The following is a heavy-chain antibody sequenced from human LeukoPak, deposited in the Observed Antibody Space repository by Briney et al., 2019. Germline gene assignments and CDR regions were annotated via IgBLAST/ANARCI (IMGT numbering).Heavy chain of an antibody. D-gene: IGHD5-12*01. V-gene: IGHV3-7*01. CDR2: IKNDGAVK. CDR1: GFTFSYLW. Sequence: GGSLRLSCAASGFTFSYLWMTWVRQAPGKGPEWVANIKNDGAVKNYVDSVKGRFTISTDNTKNSLYLHINSLKAKDTAVYYCAKDSYSGGDFWGQGVLVTVSS. CDR3: AKDSYSGGDF. J-gene: IGHJ4*02.